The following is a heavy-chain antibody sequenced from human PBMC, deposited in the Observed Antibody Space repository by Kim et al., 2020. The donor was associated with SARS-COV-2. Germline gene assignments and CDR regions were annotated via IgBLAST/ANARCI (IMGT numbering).Heavy chain of an antibody. J-gene: IGHJ4*02. D-gene: IGHD6-13*01. V-gene: IGHV3-15*01. Sequence: YAAPVKGRFTISRDDSKNTLYLQMNSLKTEDTAVYYCTTSSSWTDGSFDYWGQGTLVTVSS. CDR3: TTSSSWTDGSFDY.